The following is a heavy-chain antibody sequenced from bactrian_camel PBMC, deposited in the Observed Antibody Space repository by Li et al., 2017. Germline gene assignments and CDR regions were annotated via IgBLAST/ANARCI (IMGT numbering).Heavy chain of an antibody. CDR2: IHSGDGST. CDR3: AKIANNY. Sequence: VQLVESGGGLVRPGGSLRLSCATSGFTFDDYAMGWIRQAPGKGLEWVSTIHSGDGSTYYADSVKGRFSISRDNAKNTLYLQLNSLKTEDTAMYYCAKIANNYWGQGTQVTVS. J-gene: IGHJ4*01. CDR1: GFTFDDYA. V-gene: IGHV3S31*01.